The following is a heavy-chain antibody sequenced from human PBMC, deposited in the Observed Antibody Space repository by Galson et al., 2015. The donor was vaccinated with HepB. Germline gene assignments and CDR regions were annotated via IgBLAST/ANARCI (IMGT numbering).Heavy chain of an antibody. V-gene: IGHV1-24*01. J-gene: IGHJ6*03. CDR3: AASSTSPGDYYYYMDV. CDR2: FDPEDGET. CDR1: GYTLTELS. D-gene: IGHD2-2*01. Sequence: SVKVSCKVSGYTLTELSMHWVRQAPGKGLEWMGGFDPEDGETIYAQKFQGRVTMTEDTSTDTAYMELSSLRSEDTAVYYCAASSTSPGDYYYYMDVWGKGTTVTVSS.